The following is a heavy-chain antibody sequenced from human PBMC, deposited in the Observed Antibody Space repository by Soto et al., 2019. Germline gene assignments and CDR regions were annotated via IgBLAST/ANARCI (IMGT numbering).Heavy chain of an antibody. Sequence: EVPLLESGGGLVQPGGSLRLSCAASGFIFSSYAMRWVRQAPVKGLEWVSAISGSGDSTYYADSVKGRFTISRDNSKNTLYLQMNSLRAEDTAVYYCARRGSGSYYDYWGQGTLVTVSS. J-gene: IGHJ4*02. CDR1: GFIFSSYA. V-gene: IGHV3-23*01. CDR2: ISGSGDST. CDR3: ARRGSGSYYDY. D-gene: IGHD1-26*01.